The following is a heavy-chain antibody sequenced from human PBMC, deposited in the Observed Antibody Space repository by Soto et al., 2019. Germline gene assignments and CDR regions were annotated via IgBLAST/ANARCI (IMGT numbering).Heavy chain of an antibody. CDR1: GGAISSFY. Sequence: QVQLEESGPGLVKPSETLSLTCNVSGGAISSFYWTWVRQPPGKGLESIGYISNSGTTTYNPSLASRGAISLDTSKNQFSLRLGSVTAADTAVYYCASLRNNYAGLDYWGQGVLVTVSS. D-gene: IGHD4-4*01. J-gene: IGHJ4*02. CDR2: ISNSGTT. V-gene: IGHV4-59*08. CDR3: ASLRNNYAGLDY.